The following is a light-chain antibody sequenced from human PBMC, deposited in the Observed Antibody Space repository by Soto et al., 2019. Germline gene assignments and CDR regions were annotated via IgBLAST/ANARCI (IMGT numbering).Light chain of an antibody. Sequence: EIVLTQSPGTLSLSPGERATLSCRASQSVSSSYLAWYQQNPGQAPRLLMYGASSRATGIPDRFSASGSGTDFTLTISRLEPEDFAVYYCQQYGSSPLTFGGGTKVEIK. J-gene: IGKJ4*01. V-gene: IGKV3-20*01. CDR3: QQYGSSPLT. CDR1: QSVSSSY. CDR2: GAS.